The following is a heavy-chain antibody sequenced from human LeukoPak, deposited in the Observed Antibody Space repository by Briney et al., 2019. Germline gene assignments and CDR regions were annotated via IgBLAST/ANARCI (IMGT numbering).Heavy chain of an antibody. V-gene: IGHV3-23*01. CDR2: ISGGGGST. CDR1: GFTFSSYA. D-gene: IGHD3-3*01. CDR3: AKIGRSYDFWTGYYEEEVDYMDV. Sequence: PGGSLRLSCAACGFTFSSYAMSWVRQAPGKGLQWVSAISGGGGSTYYADSVKGRFIISRDNSKNTLYLQMNSLRAEDTAVYYCAKIGRSYDFWTGYYEEEVDYMDVWGKGTTVTVSS. J-gene: IGHJ6*03.